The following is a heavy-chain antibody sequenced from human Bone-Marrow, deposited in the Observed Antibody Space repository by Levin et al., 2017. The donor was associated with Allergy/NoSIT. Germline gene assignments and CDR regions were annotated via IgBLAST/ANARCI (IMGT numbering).Heavy chain of an antibody. CDR3: ARLRPDDYDYWGGYYGTSLFDY. CDR1: GYNFYTFW. CDR2: IYPSDSDS. J-gene: IGHJ4*02. D-gene: IGHD3-3*01. Sequence: NLGESLKISCKVSGYNFYTFWIGWVRQKPGKGLEWMGIIYPSDSDSRYNPSFQGHVTFSVDKATSTAYLRWNSLTTSDSAMYFCARLRPDDYDYWGGYYGTSLFDYWGQGTQVTVSS. V-gene: IGHV5-51*01.